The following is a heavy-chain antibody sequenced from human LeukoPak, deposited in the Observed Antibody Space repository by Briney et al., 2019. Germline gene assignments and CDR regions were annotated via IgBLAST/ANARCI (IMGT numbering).Heavy chain of an antibody. D-gene: IGHD5-18*01. CDR1: GYTFTGYY. V-gene: IGHV1-2*02. CDR2: VNPNTGGT. Sequence: ASVKVSCKASGYTFTGYYIHWVRQAPGQGLEWMGWVNPNTGGTHYAQNFQGRVTVTRDTSINTAYMELSRLTSDDTAVYYCARDSGDISMSIFDSWGQGTLVTVSS. CDR3: ARDSGDISMSIFDS. J-gene: IGHJ4*02.